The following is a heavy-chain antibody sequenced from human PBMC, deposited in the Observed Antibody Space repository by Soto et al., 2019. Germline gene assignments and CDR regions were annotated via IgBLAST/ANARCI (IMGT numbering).Heavy chain of an antibody. V-gene: IGHV5-51*01. CDR1: GYNFATYW. CDR2: IYPGDSDT. J-gene: IGHJ4*02. D-gene: IGHD1-1*01. CDR3: ARHDLEGSMAYADH. Sequence: PGESLKISCMGSGYNFATYWIGWVRQMPDKGLEWMGIIYPGDSDTRYSPSFQGQVTLSVDKSINTAFLQWSSLQASDSAIYFCARHDLEGSMAYADHWGPGTLVTVSS.